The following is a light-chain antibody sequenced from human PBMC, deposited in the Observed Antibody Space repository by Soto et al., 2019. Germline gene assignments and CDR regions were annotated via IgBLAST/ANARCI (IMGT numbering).Light chain of an antibody. Sequence: QSALTQPASVSGSPGQSITISCSGTSSDIGAYNHVAWFQQFPGKTPKLVIYSVSDRPSGVSYRFSGSKSGNTASLTISGLQADDEADYYCISYTGSRSYVFGTGTKLTVL. V-gene: IGLV2-14*01. CDR2: SVS. CDR1: SSDIGAYNH. CDR3: ISYTGSRSYV. J-gene: IGLJ1*01.